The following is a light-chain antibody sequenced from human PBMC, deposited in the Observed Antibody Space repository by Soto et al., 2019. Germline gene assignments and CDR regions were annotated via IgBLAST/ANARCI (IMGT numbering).Light chain of an antibody. V-gene: IGKV1-13*02. Sequence: AIQLTQSPSSLSASVGDRVTITCRASQGISSALAWYQQKPGKAPKLLIYDASSLESGVPSRFSGSGSGTDFPLIISSLQPEDFATYYCQQFNSYLPLTFGGGTKVEIK. CDR1: QGISSA. CDR3: QQFNSYLPLT. J-gene: IGKJ4*01. CDR2: DAS.